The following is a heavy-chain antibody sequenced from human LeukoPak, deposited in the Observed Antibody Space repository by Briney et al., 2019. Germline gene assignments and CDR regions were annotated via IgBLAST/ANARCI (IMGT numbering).Heavy chain of an antibody. Sequence: GGSLRLSCAASGFTVSSNYMSWVRQAPGKGLEWVSSISGSGGSTYYADSVKGRFTISRDNSKNTLYLQMNSLRAEDTAVHYCARYDKVWRNFDYWGQGALVTVSS. D-gene: IGHD3-16*01. V-gene: IGHV3-23*01. CDR3: ARYDKVWRNFDY. CDR2: ISGSGGST. J-gene: IGHJ4*02. CDR1: GFTVSSNY.